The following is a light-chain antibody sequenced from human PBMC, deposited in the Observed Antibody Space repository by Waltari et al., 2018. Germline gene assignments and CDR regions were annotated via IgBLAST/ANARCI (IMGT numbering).Light chain of an antibody. Sequence: DIVMTQSPDSLAASLDDSAPLTFNSRQSVLYTSNNKNYLGWYQRKTGQPPKLLIYWASTRESGVPDRFSGSGSGTDFTLTISSLQAEDVAVYYCQQYYSIPLTFGGGTKVEIK. J-gene: IGKJ4*01. V-gene: IGKV4-1*01. CDR2: WAS. CDR3: QQYYSIPLT. CDR1: QSVLYTSNNKNY.